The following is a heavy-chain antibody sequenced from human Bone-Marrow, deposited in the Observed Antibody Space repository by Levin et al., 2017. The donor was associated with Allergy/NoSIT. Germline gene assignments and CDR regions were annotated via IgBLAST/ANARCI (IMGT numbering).Heavy chain of an antibody. V-gene: IGHV3-30*04. CDR1: GFPFSTSA. CDR2: ISYSGTKK. Sequence: LSLTCAASGFPFSTSAMHWVRPAPGKGLEWVAVISYSGTKKYYEDSVKGRFTISRDTSKNTLSLQMNSLRAEDTAVYYCARDLNDYGDNIGFYNFYGMDVWGQGTTVTVSS. D-gene: IGHD4-17*01. CDR3: ARDLNDYGDNIGFYNFYGMDV. J-gene: IGHJ6*02.